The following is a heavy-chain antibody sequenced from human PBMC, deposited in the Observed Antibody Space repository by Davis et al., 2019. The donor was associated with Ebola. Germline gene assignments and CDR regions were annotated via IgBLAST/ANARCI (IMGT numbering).Heavy chain of an antibody. Sequence: GESLKISCAASGFTFSSYAMNWVRQAPGKGLEWVSAISGSGGSTDYADSVKGRFTISRDNSKNTLYLQMNSLRAEDTAVYYCAKSGLSFGVVKYHYGMDVWGKGTTVTVSS. V-gene: IGHV3-23*01. J-gene: IGHJ6*04. CDR3: AKSGLSFGVVKYHYGMDV. CDR2: ISGSGGST. CDR1: GFTFSSYA. D-gene: IGHD3-3*01.